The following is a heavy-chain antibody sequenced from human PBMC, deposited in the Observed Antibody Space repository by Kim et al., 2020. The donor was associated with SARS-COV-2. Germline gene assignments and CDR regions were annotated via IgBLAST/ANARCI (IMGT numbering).Heavy chain of an antibody. CDR2: ISSSGSTI. D-gene: IGHD3-9*01. CDR1: GFTFSSYE. Sequence: GGSLRLSCAASGFTFSSYEMNWVRQAPGKGLEWVSYISSSGSTIYYADSVKGRFTISRDNAKNSLYLQMNSLRAEDTAVYYCERAVLKRYFDWLLSGAGDYWGQGTLVTVSS. CDR3: ERAVLKRYFDWLLSGAGDY. J-gene: IGHJ4*02. V-gene: IGHV3-48*03.